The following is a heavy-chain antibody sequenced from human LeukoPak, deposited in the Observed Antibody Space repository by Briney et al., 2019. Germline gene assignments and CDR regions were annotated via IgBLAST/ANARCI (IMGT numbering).Heavy chain of an antibody. CDR1: GYSFTSYW. J-gene: IGHJ4*02. V-gene: IGHV5-51*01. D-gene: IGHD2-2*01. CDR3: ARHFARGSMTSPAGY. Sequence: GESLKISCKGSGYSFTSYWIGWVRQMPGKGLEWMGIIYPGDSDTRYSPSFQGQVTISADKPISTAYLHWSSLKASDTAMYYCARHFARGSMTSPAGYWGQGTLVTVSS. CDR2: IYPGDSDT.